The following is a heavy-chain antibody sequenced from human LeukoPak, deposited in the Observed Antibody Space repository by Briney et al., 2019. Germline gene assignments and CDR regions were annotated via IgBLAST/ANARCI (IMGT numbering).Heavy chain of an antibody. CDR2: INHSGST. CDR1: GGSFSGYY. CDR3: ARGPRDYVWGSYRSGAFDI. J-gene: IGHJ3*02. Sequence: SETPSLTCAVYGGSFSGYYWSWIRQPPGKRLEWIGEINHSGSTNYNPSLKSRVTISVDTSKNQFSLKLSSVTAADTAVYYCARGPRDYVWGSYRSGAFDIWGQGTMVTVSS. V-gene: IGHV4-34*01. D-gene: IGHD3-16*02.